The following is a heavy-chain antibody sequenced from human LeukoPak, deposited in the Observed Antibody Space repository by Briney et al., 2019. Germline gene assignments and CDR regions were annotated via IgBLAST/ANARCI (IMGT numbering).Heavy chain of an antibody. V-gene: IGHV3-30*18. CDR2: ISYDGSNK. CDR1: GFTFSSYG. CDR3: AKDRFGEYHPFDY. D-gene: IGHD3-10*01. J-gene: IGHJ4*02. Sequence: GGSLRLSCAASGFTFSSYGMHWVRQAPGKGLEWVAVISYDGSNKYYADSVKGRFTISRDNSKNTLHLQMNSLRPEDTAVYYRAKDRFGEYHPFDYWGQGTRVTVSS.